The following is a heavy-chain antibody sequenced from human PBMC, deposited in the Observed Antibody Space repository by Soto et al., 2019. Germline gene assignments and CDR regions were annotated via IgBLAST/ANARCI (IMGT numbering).Heavy chain of an antibody. V-gene: IGHV3-23*01. Sequence: PGGSLRLSCSASGFTFSTYAMGWVRQAPGKGLDWVSSISASGGSTYYADSVKGRFTISRDTSKNTLYLQMNSLRGEDTAVYYCAKQDDRYAMGLFDYWGQGTLVTVSS. CDR3: AKQDDRYAMGLFDY. J-gene: IGHJ4*02. CDR1: GFTFSTYA. D-gene: IGHD2-8*01. CDR2: ISASGGST.